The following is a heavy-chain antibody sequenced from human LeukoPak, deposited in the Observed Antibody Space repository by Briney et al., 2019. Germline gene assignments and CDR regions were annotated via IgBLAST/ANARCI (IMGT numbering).Heavy chain of an antibody. CDR1: GGSISSSSYY. J-gene: IGHJ5*02. V-gene: IGHV4-39*01. CDR3: ARMHYGSGSYHPVWFDP. D-gene: IGHD3-10*01. CDR2: IYYSGST. Sequence: SETLSLTCTVSGGSISSSSYYWGWIRQPPGKGLEWIGSIYYSGSTYYNPSLKSRVAISVDTSKNQVSLKLSSVTAADTAVYYCARMHYGSGSYHPVWFDPWGQGTLVTVSS.